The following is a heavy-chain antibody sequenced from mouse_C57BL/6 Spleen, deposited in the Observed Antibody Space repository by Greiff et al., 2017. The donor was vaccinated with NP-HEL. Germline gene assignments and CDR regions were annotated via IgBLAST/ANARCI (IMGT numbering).Heavy chain of an antibody. D-gene: IGHD1-1*01. Sequence: QVQLQQPGAELVRPGSSVKLSCKASGYTFTSYWMHWVKQRPIQGLEWIGNIDTSDSETHYNQKFKAKATLTVDKSSSTAYMQLSSLTSEDSAVYYCARLTTVVPFDYWGQGTTLTVSS. CDR2: IDTSDSET. V-gene: IGHV1-52*01. CDR1: GYTFTSYW. J-gene: IGHJ2*01. CDR3: ARLTTVVPFDY.